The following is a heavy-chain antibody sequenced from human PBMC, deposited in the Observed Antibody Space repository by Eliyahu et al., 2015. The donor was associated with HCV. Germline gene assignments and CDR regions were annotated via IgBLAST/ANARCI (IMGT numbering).Heavy chain of an antibody. CDR1: GGSITTYY. CDR2: IHYSGST. V-gene: IGHV4-59*01. D-gene: IGHD6-19*01. CDR3: ASGGGGIAVAGTGGWFDP. Sequence: QVQLQESGPGLVKPSETLSLTCTVSGGSITTYYWSWLRQPPGKGLEWIGYIHYSGSTNYNPSLKSRVTISVDTSKNQFSLSLTSVTAADTAVYYCASGGGGIAVAGTGGWFDPWGQGTLVTVSS. J-gene: IGHJ5*02.